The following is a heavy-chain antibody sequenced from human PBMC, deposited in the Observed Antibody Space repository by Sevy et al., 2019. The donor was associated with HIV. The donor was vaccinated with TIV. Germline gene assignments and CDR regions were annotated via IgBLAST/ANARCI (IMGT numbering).Heavy chain of an antibody. J-gene: IGHJ5*02. Sequence: ASVNVSCKASGYTFTGYYMHWVRQAPGQGLEWMGRINPNSGGTNYAQKFQGRVTMTRDTSISTAYMELSRLRSDDTAVYYCARDVRSIAARNNWFDPWGQGTLVTVSS. CDR3: ARDVRSIAARNNWFDP. CDR1: GYTFTGYY. CDR2: INPNSGGT. D-gene: IGHD6-6*01. V-gene: IGHV1-2*06.